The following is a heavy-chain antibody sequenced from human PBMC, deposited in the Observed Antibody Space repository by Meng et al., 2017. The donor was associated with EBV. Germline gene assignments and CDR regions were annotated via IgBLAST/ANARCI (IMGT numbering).Heavy chain of an antibody. J-gene: IGHJ5*02. Sequence: DVHLGESGGGLVHPGGSLILSCADSGFTFRSYSMVWVRLAPGKGLQWVSSISASGGATFYADSVRGRFTVSRDNSANTLFLQMNSLRVDDTALYYCARKTNYDSWSGRFDPWGQGTLVTVSS. CDR1: GFTFRSYS. V-gene: IGHV3-23*04. CDR2: ISASGGAT. CDR3: ARKTNYDSWSGRFDP. D-gene: IGHD3-3*01.